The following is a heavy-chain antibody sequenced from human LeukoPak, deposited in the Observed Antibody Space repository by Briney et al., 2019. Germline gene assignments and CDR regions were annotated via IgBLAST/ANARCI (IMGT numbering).Heavy chain of an antibody. CDR1: GFTFSSYA. D-gene: IGHD5-24*01. Sequence: GGSLRLSCAASGFTFSSYAMSWARQAPGKGLEWVSAIYGSGDTTYYADSVKGRFTVSRDNSKNTLYLQMDGLRAGDTAVYYCAKMAGMTRQVYYMDVWGKGATVTVSS. V-gene: IGHV3-23*01. J-gene: IGHJ6*03. CDR3: AKMAGMTRQVYYMDV. CDR2: IYGSGDTT.